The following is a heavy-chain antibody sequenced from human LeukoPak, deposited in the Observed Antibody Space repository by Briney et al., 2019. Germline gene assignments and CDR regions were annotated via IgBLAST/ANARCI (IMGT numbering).Heavy chain of an antibody. J-gene: IGHJ4*02. CDR3: AREGYCSGGSCHERFDY. CDR1: GYTFTSYD. V-gene: IGHV1-8*01. Sequence: ASVKVSCKASGYTFTSYDINWVRQATGQGLEWMGWMNPNSGNTGYAQKFQGRVTMTWNTSISTAYMELSSLRSEDTAVYYCAREGYCSGGSCHERFDYWGQGALVTVSS. CDR2: MNPNSGNT. D-gene: IGHD2-15*01.